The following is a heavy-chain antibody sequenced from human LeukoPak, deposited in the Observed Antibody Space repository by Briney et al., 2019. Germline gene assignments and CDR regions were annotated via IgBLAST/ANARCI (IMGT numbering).Heavy chain of an antibody. J-gene: IGHJ4*02. V-gene: IGHV3-23*01. CDR1: GFTFSSYA. CDR3: ARGEWWWPH. D-gene: IGHD2-15*01. Sequence: GGSLRLSCAASGFTFSSYAMSWVRQAPGKGLEWVSAISGSGGSTYYADSVKGRFTISRDNAKNSLYLQMNSLRAEDTAVYYCARGEWWWPHWGQGTLVTVSS. CDR2: ISGSGGST.